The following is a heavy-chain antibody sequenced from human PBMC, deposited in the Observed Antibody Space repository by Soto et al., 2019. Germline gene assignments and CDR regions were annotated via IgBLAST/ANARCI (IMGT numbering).Heavy chain of an antibody. CDR1: GGSISSSSYY. D-gene: IGHD1-26*01. V-gene: IGHV4-39*01. CDR2: IYYGGST. J-gene: IGHJ5*02. Sequence: SETLSLTCTVSGGSISSSSYYWGWIRQPPGKGLEWIGSIYYGGSTYYNPSLKSRVTISMDTSKNQFSLKLSPVTAADTAVYYCARRVSGSYYPWFDPWGQRTLVTVSS. CDR3: ARRVSGSYYPWFDP.